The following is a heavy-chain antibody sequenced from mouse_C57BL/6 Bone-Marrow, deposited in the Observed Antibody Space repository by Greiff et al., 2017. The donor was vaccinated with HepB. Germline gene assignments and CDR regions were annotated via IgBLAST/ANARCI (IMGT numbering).Heavy chain of an antibody. CDR1: GYTFTSYW. D-gene: IGHD2-1*01. V-gene: IGHV1-52*01. CDR2: IDPSDSET. CDR3: ARSNYYGNHEGYFDV. J-gene: IGHJ1*03. Sequence: QVQLKQPGAELVRPGSSVKLSCKASGYTFTSYWMHWVKQRPIQGLEWIGNIDPSDSETHYNQKFKDKATLTVDKSSSTAYMQLSSLTSEDSAVYYCARSNYYGNHEGYFDVWGTGTTVTVSS.